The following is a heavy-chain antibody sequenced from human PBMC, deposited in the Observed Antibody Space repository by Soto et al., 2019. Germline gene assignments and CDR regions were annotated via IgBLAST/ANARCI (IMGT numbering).Heavy chain of an antibody. J-gene: IGHJ5*02. CDR3: ARHLWPQQLFDP. Sequence: PGESLKISCKGSGYSFTSYWISWLRQMPGKGLEWMGRIDPSDSYTNYSPSFEGHVTISADKSITTAYLQWSSLKASDTAMYYCARHLWPQQLFDPWGQGTLVTLSS. V-gene: IGHV5-10-1*01. D-gene: IGHD6-13*01. CDR1: GYSFTSYW. CDR2: IDPSDSYT.